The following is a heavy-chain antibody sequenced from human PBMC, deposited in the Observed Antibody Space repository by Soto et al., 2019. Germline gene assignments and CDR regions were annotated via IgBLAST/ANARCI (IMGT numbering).Heavy chain of an antibody. Sequence: GGSLRLSCAASGFTFSNAWMSWVRQAPGKGLEWVGRIKSKTDGGTTDYAAPVKGRFTISRDDSKNTLYLQMNSLKTEDTAVYYCTTSGGGATTYYYYYGMDVWGQGTTVTVSS. D-gene: IGHD5-12*01. CDR1: GFTFSNAW. CDR2: IKSKTDGGTT. J-gene: IGHJ6*02. V-gene: IGHV3-15*01. CDR3: TTSGGGATTYYYYYGMDV.